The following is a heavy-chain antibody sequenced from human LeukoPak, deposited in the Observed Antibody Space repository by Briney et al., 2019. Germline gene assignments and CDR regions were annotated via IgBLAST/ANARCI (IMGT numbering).Heavy chain of an antibody. CDR1: GYTFTGYY. CDR2: INPNSGGT. V-gene: IGHV1-2*06. Sequence: ASVKVSCKASGYTFTGYYMHWVRQAPGQGLEWMGRINPNSGGTNYAQKFQGRVTMTRDTSISTAYMELSRLRSDDTAVYYCARERGSSWRCYYMDVWGKGTTVTVSS. J-gene: IGHJ6*03. D-gene: IGHD6-13*01. CDR3: ARERGSSWRCYYMDV.